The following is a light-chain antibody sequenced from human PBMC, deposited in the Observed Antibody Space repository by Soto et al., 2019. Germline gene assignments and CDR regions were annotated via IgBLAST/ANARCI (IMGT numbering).Light chain of an antibody. Sequence: QSVLTQPPSVSGAPGQRVTISCTGSSSNIGAGYDVHWYQQLPGTAPKLLIYGNSNRPSGVPDQFSGSKSGTSASLVITGLQSEDEADYYCQSYDSSLSGVVFGAGTKVTVL. CDR1: SSNIGAGYD. J-gene: IGLJ2*01. CDR3: QSYDSSLSGVV. V-gene: IGLV1-40*01. CDR2: GNS.